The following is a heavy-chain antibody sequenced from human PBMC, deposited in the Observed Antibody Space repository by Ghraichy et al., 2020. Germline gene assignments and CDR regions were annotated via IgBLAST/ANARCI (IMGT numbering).Heavy chain of an antibody. Sequence: GGSLRLSCAASGFTVSSNYMSWVRQAPGKGLEWVSVIYSGGSAYYADSVKGRFTISRDNSKNTLYLQMNSLRAEDTAVYYCAASDSSFVAFDIWGQGTMVTVSS. CDR1: GFTVSSNY. J-gene: IGHJ3*02. V-gene: IGHV3-53*01. CDR3: AASDSSFVAFDI. CDR2: IYSGGSA. D-gene: IGHD3-22*01.